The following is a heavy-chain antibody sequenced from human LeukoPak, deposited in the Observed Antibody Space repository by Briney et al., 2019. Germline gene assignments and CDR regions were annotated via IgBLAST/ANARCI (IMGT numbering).Heavy chain of an antibody. J-gene: IGHJ4*02. CDR3: AISSSYYYDSSGLLDFDY. CDR1: GYTFTSYG. V-gene: IGHV1-18*01. Sequence: ASVKVSCKASGYTFTSYGISWVRQAPGQGLEWMGWISAYNGNTNYAQKLQGRVTMTTDTSTSTAYMELRSLRSDDTAVYYCAISSSYYYDSSGLLDFDYWGQGTLVTVSS. CDR2: ISAYNGNT. D-gene: IGHD3-22*01.